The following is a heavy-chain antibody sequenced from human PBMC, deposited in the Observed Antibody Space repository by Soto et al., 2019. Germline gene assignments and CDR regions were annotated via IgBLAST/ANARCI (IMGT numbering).Heavy chain of an antibody. CDR3: ARARARSRDFWSGYPYYYGMDV. J-gene: IGHJ6*02. CDR2: IWYDGSNK. Sequence: PGGSLRLSCAASGFTFSSYGMHWVRQAPGKGLEWVAVIWYDGSNKYYADSVKGRFTISRDNSKNTLYLQMNSLRAEDTAVYYCARARARSRDFWSGYPYYYGMDVWGQGTTVTVSS. CDR1: GFTFSSYG. V-gene: IGHV3-33*01. D-gene: IGHD3-3*01.